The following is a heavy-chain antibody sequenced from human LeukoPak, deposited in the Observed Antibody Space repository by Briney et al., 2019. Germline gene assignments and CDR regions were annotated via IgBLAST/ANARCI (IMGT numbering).Heavy chain of an antibody. CDR3: ARDQLNMVRGVYDY. CDR1: GFTFSSYG. J-gene: IGHJ4*02. V-gene: IGHV3-33*01. CDR2: IWYDGSNK. D-gene: IGHD3-10*01. Sequence: GGSLRLSCAASGFTFSSYGMHWVRQAPGKGLEWVAVIWYDGSNKYYADSVKGRFTISRDNSKNTLYLQMNSLRAEDTAVYYCARDQLNMVRGVYDYWGQGTLVTVSS.